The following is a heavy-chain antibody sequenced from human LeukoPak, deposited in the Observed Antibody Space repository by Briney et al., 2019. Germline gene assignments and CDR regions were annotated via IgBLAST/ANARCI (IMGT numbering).Heavy chain of an antibody. J-gene: IGHJ3*02. CDR1: GFTFSTYG. V-gene: IGHV3-33*01. D-gene: IGHD4-17*01. CDR3: AREVTNDAFDI. Sequence: GGSLRLSCAASGFTFSTYGMHWVRQAPGEGLEWVAFIWYDGSNKYYADSVKGRFTISRDNSKNTLFQQMNSLRAEDTAVYYCAREVTNDAFDIWGQGTKVTVSS. CDR2: IWYDGSNK.